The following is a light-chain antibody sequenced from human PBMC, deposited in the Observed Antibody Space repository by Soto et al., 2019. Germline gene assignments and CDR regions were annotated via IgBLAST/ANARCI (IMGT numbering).Light chain of an antibody. Sequence: QSVLTQPATVYGSPGQSITISCTGTSSEVGGYNYVSWYQQHPGKAPKLMIYDVSNRPSGVSNRFSGSKSGNTASLTISGLQSEDEADYYCSSYTSSSTYVVFGGGTKLNVL. V-gene: IGLV2-14*01. CDR2: DVS. CDR3: SSYTSSSTYVV. CDR1: SSEVGGYNY. J-gene: IGLJ2*01.